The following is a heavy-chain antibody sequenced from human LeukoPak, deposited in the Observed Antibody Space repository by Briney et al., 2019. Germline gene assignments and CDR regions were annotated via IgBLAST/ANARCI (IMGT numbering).Heavy chain of an antibody. CDR3: TTVGFYDTISYYSFDY. J-gene: IGHJ4*02. Sequence: GASVKLSCKVSGYTLSQMSIHWVRQAPGKGLEWMGGFDGKTIYAQNFQGRVTMTEDTSADTAYVELSSLRSDDTAVYYCTTVGFYDTISYYSFDYWGQGTLVTVSS. CDR2: FDGKT. D-gene: IGHD3-22*01. CDR1: GYTLSQMS. V-gene: IGHV1-24*01.